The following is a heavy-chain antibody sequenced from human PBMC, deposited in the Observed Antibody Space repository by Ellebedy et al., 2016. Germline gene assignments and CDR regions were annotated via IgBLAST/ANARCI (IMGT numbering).Heavy chain of an antibody. J-gene: IGHJ3*02. CDR1: GFSVTTKY. CDR2: MYSSGRT. CDR3: ARDMYDEDGAFDM. D-gene: IGHD2-8*01. V-gene: IGHV3-66*01. Sequence: GGSLRLSXAASGFSVTTKYMNWVRQAPGKGLEWVSVMYSSGRTYNAESVKGRFTISRDTSTNTLYLQMHNLRAEDTAVYYCARDMYDEDGAFDMWGQGTMVTVSS.